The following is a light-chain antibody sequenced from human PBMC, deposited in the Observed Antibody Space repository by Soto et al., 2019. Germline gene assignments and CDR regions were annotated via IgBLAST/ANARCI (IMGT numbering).Light chain of an antibody. CDR2: KAS. Sequence: DIQMTQSPSSLSASVGDRVTITCRASQNINRYLNWYQQKPGKAPKLLIYKASTLKSGVPSRFSGSGSGTEFTLSINSLQSEDFAVYFCQQYDNLPLTFGPGTKVDI. V-gene: IGKV1-5*03. CDR3: QQYDNLPLT. CDR1: QNINRY. J-gene: IGKJ3*01.